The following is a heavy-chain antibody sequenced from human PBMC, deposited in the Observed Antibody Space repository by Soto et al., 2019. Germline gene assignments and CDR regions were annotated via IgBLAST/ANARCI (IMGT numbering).Heavy chain of an antibody. D-gene: IGHD6-6*01. CDR3: ARATYSSSYYFDS. CDR1: GFTFNNYA. J-gene: IGHJ4*02. V-gene: IGHV3-23*01. Sequence: GGSLRLSCAASGFTFNNYAMSWVRQAPGKGLEWVSGISGSGGSTYYADSVKGRFTISRDNAKNSLYLQMNSLRGEDTAVYYCARATYSSSYYFDSWGQGTLVTVSS. CDR2: ISGSGGST.